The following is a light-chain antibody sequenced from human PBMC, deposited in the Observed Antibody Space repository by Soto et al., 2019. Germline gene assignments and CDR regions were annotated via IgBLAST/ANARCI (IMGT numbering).Light chain of an antibody. V-gene: IGLV2-8*01. CDR2: EVS. CDR3: SSYADSNNYV. Sequence: QSVLTQPPSASGSPGQSVTISCTGTSSDVGGYNYVSWYQQHPGKAPKIMIYEVSKRPSGVPDRFSGSKSGNTASLTVSGLQAEDEADYYCSSYADSNNYVFGTGIKVIVL. CDR1: SSDVGGYNY. J-gene: IGLJ1*01.